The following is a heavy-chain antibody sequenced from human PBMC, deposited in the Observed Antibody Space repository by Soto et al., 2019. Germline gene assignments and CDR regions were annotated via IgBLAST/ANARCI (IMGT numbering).Heavy chain of an antibody. V-gene: IGHV3-23*01. J-gene: IGHJ5*02. D-gene: IGHD3-10*01. CDR2: ISGSGGST. CDR3: ANSEVGELLGGGRET. CDR1: GFTFSSYA. Sequence: GGSLRLSCAASGFTFSSYAMSWVRQAPGKGLEWVSAISGSGGSTYYADSVKGRFTISRDNSKNTLYLQMNSLRAEDTAVYYCANSEVGELLGGGRETWGQGTLVTVSS.